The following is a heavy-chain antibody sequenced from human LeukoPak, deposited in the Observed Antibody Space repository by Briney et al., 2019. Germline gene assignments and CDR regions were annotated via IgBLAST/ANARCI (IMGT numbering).Heavy chain of an antibody. V-gene: IGHV3-48*03. CDR1: GFTFSSYA. Sequence: GGSLRLSCAASGFTFSSYALYWVRQAPGKGLEWISYISSRTTTIKYADSVRGRFTISRDDARESLYLQMNSLRAEDTAIYFCGASRQYVGAFDIWGQGTLVTVSS. J-gene: IGHJ3*02. CDR2: ISSRTTTI. D-gene: IGHD3-16*01. CDR3: GASRQYVGAFDI.